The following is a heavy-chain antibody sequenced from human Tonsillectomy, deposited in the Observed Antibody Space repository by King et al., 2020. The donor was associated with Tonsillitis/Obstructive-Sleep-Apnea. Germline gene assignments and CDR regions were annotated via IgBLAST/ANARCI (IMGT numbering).Heavy chain of an antibody. J-gene: IGHJ3*02. Sequence: QLVQSGAEVKKPGESLRISCKGSGYRFSSYWISWVRQMPGKGLEWMGRIDPSDSYTNYRPSFQGHVTISADKSISPAYLQWSSLQASDTALYYCVPRGGTDYGGYSDHYDAFDTWGQGTMVTVSS. CDR2: IDPSDSYT. V-gene: IGHV5-10-1*03. D-gene: IGHD4-23*01. CDR1: GYRFSSYW. CDR3: VPRGGTDYGGYSDHYDAFDT.